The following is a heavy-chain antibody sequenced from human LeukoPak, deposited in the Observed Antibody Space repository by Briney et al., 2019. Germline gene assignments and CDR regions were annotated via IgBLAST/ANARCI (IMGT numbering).Heavy chain of an antibody. Sequence: PGGSLRLSCAASGFTFSNFWMSWVRQAPGKGLEWVAVIWYDGSNKYYADSVKGRFTISRDNSKNTLYLQMNSLRAEDTAVYYCARDSIGGYGMDVWGQGTTVTVSS. J-gene: IGHJ6*02. CDR1: GFTFSNFW. CDR3: ARDSIGGYGMDV. CDR2: IWYDGSNK. D-gene: IGHD2/OR15-2a*01. V-gene: IGHV3-33*08.